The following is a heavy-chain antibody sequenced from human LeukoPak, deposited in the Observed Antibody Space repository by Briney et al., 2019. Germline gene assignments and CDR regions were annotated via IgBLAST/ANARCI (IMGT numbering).Heavy chain of an antibody. V-gene: IGHV3-23*01. CDR3: AIDPRSRPHFDY. CDR2: ISGSGGST. J-gene: IGHJ4*02. CDR1: GFTFSSYA. Sequence: GGSLRLSCAASGFTFSSYAMSWVRQAPGKGLEWVSAISGSGGSTYYADSVKGRFTISRDNAKNSLYLQMNSLRAEDTAVYYCAIDPRSRPHFDYWGQGTLVTVSS.